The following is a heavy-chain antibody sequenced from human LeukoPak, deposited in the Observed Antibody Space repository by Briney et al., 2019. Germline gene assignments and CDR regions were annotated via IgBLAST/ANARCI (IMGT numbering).Heavy chain of an antibody. CDR3: ARSLSAGTTNLADY. Sequence: ASVKVFCKASGYTFTSYGISWVRQAPGQGLEWMGWISAYNGNTNYAQKLQGRVTMTTDTSTSTAYMELRSLRSDDTAVYYCARSLSAGTTNLADYWGQGTLVTVSS. J-gene: IGHJ4*02. CDR1: GYTFTSYG. D-gene: IGHD1-7*01. V-gene: IGHV1-18*01. CDR2: ISAYNGNT.